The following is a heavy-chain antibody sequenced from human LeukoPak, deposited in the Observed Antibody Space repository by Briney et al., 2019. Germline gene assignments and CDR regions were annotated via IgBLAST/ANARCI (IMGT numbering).Heavy chain of an antibody. CDR1: GGSFSGYY. V-gene: IGHV4-34*01. Sequence: SETLSLTCAVYGGSFSGYYWSWLRQPPGKGLEWIGEISHSGSTNYNPSLKSRVTISVDTSKNQFSLKLSSVTAADTAVYYCASGGIVVVVAATRGTEYYFDYWGQGTLVTVSS. CDR3: ASGGIVVVVAATRGTEYYFDY. J-gene: IGHJ4*02. CDR2: ISHSGST. D-gene: IGHD2-15*01.